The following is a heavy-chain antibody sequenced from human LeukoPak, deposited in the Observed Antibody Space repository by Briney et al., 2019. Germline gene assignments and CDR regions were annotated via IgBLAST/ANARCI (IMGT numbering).Heavy chain of an antibody. CDR3: AKPHYSGSGSYSREDY. Sequence: GGSLRLSCAASGFTFSSYWMHWVRQAPGKGLVWVSRINGDGSSTSYADSVKGRFTISRDNSKITVYLQMNSLRAEDTAVYYCAKPHYSGSGSYSREDYWGQGTLVTVSS. V-gene: IGHV3-74*01. J-gene: IGHJ4*02. CDR1: GFTFSSYW. CDR2: INGDGSST. D-gene: IGHD3-10*01.